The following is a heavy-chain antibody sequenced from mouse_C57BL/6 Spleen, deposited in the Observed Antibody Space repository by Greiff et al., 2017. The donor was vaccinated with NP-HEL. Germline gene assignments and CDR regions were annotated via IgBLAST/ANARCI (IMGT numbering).Heavy chain of an antibody. CDR2: IDPENGDT. CDR1: GFNIKDDY. J-gene: IGHJ2*01. D-gene: IGHD2-5*01. V-gene: IGHV14-4*01. Sequence: VQLQQSGAELVRPGASVKLSCTASGFNIKDDYMHWVKQRPEQGLEWIGWIDPENGDTEYASKFQGKATITADTSSNTAYLPLSSLTSEDTAVXYGTTQGYSNFDYWGQGTTLTVSS. CDR3: TTQGYSNFDY.